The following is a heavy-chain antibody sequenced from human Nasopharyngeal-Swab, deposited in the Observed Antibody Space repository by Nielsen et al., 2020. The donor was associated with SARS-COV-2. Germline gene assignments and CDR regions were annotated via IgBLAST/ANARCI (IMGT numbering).Heavy chain of an antibody. Sequence: GGSLRLSVQASDFTFVNNSLTGFRKAQGKGLEWVSTVKQSGGEQFYAASVKGRFRVSRDNAENSVYLEMDRLRVEDTAVYYFAREAYLMGYDDSFDFWGRGTVVTVSS. V-gene: IGHV3-7*04. D-gene: IGHD2-15*01. CDR1: DFTFVNNS. CDR3: AREAYLMGYDDSFDF. J-gene: IGHJ3*01. CDR2: VKQSGGEQ.